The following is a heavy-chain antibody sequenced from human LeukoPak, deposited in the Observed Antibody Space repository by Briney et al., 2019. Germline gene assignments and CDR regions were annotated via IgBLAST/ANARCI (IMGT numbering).Heavy chain of an antibody. CDR1: GGSISSYY. J-gene: IGHJ3*02. Sequence: SETLSLTCTVSGGSISSYYWNWIRQPPGKGLEWIGYIYYSGSTNYNPSLRSRVTISVDTSKNQFSLKLSSVTAADTAVYYCARDARYFEWLMGAFDIWGQGTMVTVSS. CDR3: ARDARYFEWLMGAFDI. D-gene: IGHD3-9*01. CDR2: IYYSGST. V-gene: IGHV4-59*12.